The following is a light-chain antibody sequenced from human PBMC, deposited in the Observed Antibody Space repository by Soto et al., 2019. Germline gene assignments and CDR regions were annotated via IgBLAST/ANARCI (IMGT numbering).Light chain of an antibody. CDR1: HSLVSTYGPAY. Sequence: DVVLTQSPLSLPVTLGQPASISCRSSHSLVSTYGPAYLNWLQKRPGQSPRRLIYDVPRRESGVPDRFIGSGSGTDFTLTISRVEADDIGVYYCMQGTHWPPFTFGPGTRVDF. V-gene: IGKV2-30*01. J-gene: IGKJ3*01. CDR3: MQGTHWPPFT. CDR2: DVP.